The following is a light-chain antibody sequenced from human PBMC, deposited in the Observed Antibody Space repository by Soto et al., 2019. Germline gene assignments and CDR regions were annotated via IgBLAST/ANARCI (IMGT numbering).Light chain of an antibody. V-gene: IGKV4-1*01. J-gene: IGKJ4*01. CDR3: QQYYSTPLT. CDR2: WAS. Sequence: DIVMTQYPASLAVSLGERATIQCKSSQRVLYSSNNKNYLAWYQQKPGQPPKLLIYWASTRESGVPDRFSGSWSGTDGTLTISSLQAEEGAVDYGQQYYSTPLTVGGGTKVDLK. CDR1: QRVLYSSNNKNY.